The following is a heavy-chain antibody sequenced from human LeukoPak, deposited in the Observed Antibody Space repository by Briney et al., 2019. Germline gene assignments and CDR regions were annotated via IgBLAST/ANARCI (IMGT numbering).Heavy chain of an antibody. CDR3: ARGLQYQLLKALRYYYMDV. D-gene: IGHD2-2*01. V-gene: IGHV1-69*05. Sequence: ASVKVSCKASGGTFSSHAIAWVRQAPGQGPEWMGGIIPISGTADYAQKFQGRVTITTDQSSSTAYMELSSLTSDDTAVYYCARGLQYQLLKALRYYYMDVWGEGTTVTVSS. J-gene: IGHJ6*03. CDR1: GGTFSSHA. CDR2: IIPISGTA.